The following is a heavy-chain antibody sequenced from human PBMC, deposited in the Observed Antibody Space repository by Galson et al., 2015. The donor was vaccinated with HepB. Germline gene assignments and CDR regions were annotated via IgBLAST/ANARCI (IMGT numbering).Heavy chain of an antibody. CDR1: GYTFTSYG. D-gene: IGHD1-26*01. V-gene: IGHV1-3*01. J-gene: IGHJ4*02. CDR3: ARVGGSYSPPTNY. CDR2: INAGNGNT. Sequence: SVKVSCKASGYTFTSYGISWVRQAPGQGLEWMGWINAGNGNTKYSQKFQGRVTITRDTSASTAYMELSSLRSEDTAVYYCARVGGSYSPPTNYWGQGTLVTVSS.